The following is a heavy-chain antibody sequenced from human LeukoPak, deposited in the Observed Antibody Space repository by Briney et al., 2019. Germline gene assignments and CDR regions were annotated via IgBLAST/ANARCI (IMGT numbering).Heavy chain of an antibody. J-gene: IGHJ4*02. Sequence: GGSLRLSCEASGFTFSNYWMHWVRQAPGRGLMWVSQISTDGSQTFYADSVKGRFTISRDNAKNTLFLQMDSLRPEDTAVYYCVRSLRSADFWGQGTLVTVSS. V-gene: IGHV3-74*01. CDR2: ISTDGSQT. CDR3: VRSLRSADF. CDR1: GFTFSNYW.